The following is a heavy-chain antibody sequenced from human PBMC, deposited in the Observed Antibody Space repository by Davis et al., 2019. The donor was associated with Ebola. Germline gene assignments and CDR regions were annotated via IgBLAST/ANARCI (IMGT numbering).Heavy chain of an antibody. J-gene: IGHJ4*02. CDR1: GFTFSSYA. CDR2: ISGSGGST. Sequence: GGSLRPSCEASGFTFSSYAMSWVRQAPGKGLGWVSAISGSGGSTCYADSVKGRFTISRDNSKNTLYLQMNSLRAEDTAVYYCAKDEDYDILTLLYYFDYWGQGTLVTVSS. V-gene: IGHV3-23*01. D-gene: IGHD3-9*01. CDR3: AKDEDYDILTLLYYFDY.